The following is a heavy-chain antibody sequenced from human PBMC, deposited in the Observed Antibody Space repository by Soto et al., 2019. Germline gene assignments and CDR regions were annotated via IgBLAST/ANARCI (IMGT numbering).Heavy chain of an antibody. J-gene: IGHJ5*02. Sequence: PGGSLRLSCAASGSTFSSYSMNWVRPAPGKGLEWVSYISSSSSTIFYADSVKGRFTISRDNAKNSLYLQMNSLRAEDTAVYYCAREGDSSGWYNWFVPWGQGTLVSVSS. CDR2: ISSSSSTI. CDR3: AREGDSSGWYNWFVP. CDR1: GSTFSSYS. D-gene: IGHD3-22*01. V-gene: IGHV3-48*01.